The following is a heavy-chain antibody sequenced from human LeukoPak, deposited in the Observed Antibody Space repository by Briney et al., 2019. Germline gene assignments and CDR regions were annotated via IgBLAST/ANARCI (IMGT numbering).Heavy chain of an antibody. CDR3: ASSGGSGSYGAFDI. V-gene: IGHV1-46*01. J-gene: IGHJ3*02. D-gene: IGHD3-10*01. Sequence: ASVKVSCKASGYTFTSYYMHWVRQAPGQGLEWMGIINPSGGSTNYAQKFQGRVTITADESTSTAYMELSSLRSEDTAVYYCASSGGSGSYGAFDIWGQGTMVTVSS. CDR2: INPSGGST. CDR1: GYTFTSYY.